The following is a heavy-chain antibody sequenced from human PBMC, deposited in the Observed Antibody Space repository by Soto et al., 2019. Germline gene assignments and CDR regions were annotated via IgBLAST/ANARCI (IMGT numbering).Heavy chain of an antibody. D-gene: IGHD3-10*01. V-gene: IGHV4-59*12. CDR1: GASINTYY. CDR2: IFHRGST. CDR3: AKDRDYPRDYFHY. Sequence: PSETLSLTCNVSGASINTYYWSWIRQPPQKGLEWIGYIFHRGSTTYNPSLKSRVTISIDASKKYFSLRLNSVTAADTAVYYCAKDRDYPRDYFHYWGQGTLVTVSS. J-gene: IGHJ4*02.